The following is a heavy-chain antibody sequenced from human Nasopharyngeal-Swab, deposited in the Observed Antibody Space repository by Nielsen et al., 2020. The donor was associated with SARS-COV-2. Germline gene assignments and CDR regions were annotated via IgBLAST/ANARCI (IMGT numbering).Heavy chain of an antibody. CDR3: ARDKGIDFWSGLGVSGMDV. D-gene: IGHD3-3*01. Sequence: GESLKISCVVSGFTFSNYEMNWVRQAPGKGLEWVSYISSSGRTLHYADSVKGRFTISRDNAKNSLYLQMNSLRAEDTAVYYCARDKGIDFWSGLGVSGMDVWGQGTTVTVSS. V-gene: IGHV3-48*03. CDR2: ISSSGRTL. CDR1: GFTFSNYE. J-gene: IGHJ6*02.